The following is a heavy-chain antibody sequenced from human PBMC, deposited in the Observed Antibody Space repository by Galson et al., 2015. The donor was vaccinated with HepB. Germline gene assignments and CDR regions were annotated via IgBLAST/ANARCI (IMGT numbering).Heavy chain of an antibody. CDR2: IGTAGDT. Sequence: SLRLSCAASGFTFSSYDMHWVRQATGKGLEWVSAIGTAGDTYYPGSVKGRFTISRKNAKNSLYLQMNSLRAGDTAVYYCARGLLSYSSSWSYYYYGMDVWGQGTTVTVSS. V-gene: IGHV3-13*01. D-gene: IGHD6-13*01. CDR3: ARGLLSYSSSWSYYYYGMDV. J-gene: IGHJ6*02. CDR1: GFTFSSYD.